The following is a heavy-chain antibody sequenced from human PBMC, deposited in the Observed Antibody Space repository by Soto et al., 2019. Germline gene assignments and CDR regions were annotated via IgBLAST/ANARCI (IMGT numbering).Heavy chain of an antibody. CDR2: IRSKRYGGTT. V-gene: IGHV3-49*04. CDR1: GFTFGDHG. D-gene: IGHD2-15*01. J-gene: IGHJ4*02. Sequence: GGSLRLSCTASGFTFGDHGLSWVRQAPGRGLEWVGFIRSKRYGGTTEFAASVKGRFSISRDDSNTIAYLQMNRLQSEDTAVYYCARGPRHCSGGSCYSIDYWGRGTLVTVS. CDR3: ARGPRHCSGGSCYSIDY.